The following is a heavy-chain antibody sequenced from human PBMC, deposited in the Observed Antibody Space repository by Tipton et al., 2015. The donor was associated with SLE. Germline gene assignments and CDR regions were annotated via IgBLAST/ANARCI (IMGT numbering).Heavy chain of an antibody. V-gene: IGHV3-33*06. CDR1: GFTFSAYG. CDR2: IWYDGSTE. D-gene: IGHD3-16*01. Sequence: SLRLSCAASGFTFSAYGMHWVRQAPGKGLEWVAVIWYDGSTEYYADSVKGRFTVSRDNSKNTLFLQMSSLRAEDTAVYYCAKETFTFGGVVGRYFDLWGRGTLVTVSS. J-gene: IGHJ2*01. CDR3: AKETFTFGGVVGRYFDL.